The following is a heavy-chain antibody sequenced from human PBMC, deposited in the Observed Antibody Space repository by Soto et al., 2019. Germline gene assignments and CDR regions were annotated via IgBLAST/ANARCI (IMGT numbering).Heavy chain of an antibody. CDR1: GFTFSDYY. CDR2: ISGSGDTI. J-gene: IGHJ6*02. V-gene: IGHV3-11*01. CDR3: AKDSDIVATIGGMDV. Sequence: PGGSLRLSCAASGFTFSDYYMSWIRQAPGKGLEWVSYISGSGDTIYYTESVKGRITISRDNTKNTLYLQMNSLKTEDTALYYCAKDSDIVATIGGMDVWGQGTTVTVSS. D-gene: IGHD5-12*01.